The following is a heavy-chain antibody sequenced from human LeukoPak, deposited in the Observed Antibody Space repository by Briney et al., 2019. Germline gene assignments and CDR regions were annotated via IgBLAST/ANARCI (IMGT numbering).Heavy chain of an antibody. Sequence: GESLKISCKGSGYSFTNYWIGWVRQMPGKGLEWMGIIYPGDSDSKYSPSFQGQVIISVDKSISTAYLQWSSLKASDNAMYYCARRGYGSSGYRDAFDIWGQGTMVTVSS. V-gene: IGHV5-51*01. CDR3: ARRGYGSSGYRDAFDI. D-gene: IGHD3-22*01. J-gene: IGHJ3*02. CDR2: IYPGDSDS. CDR1: GYSFTNYW.